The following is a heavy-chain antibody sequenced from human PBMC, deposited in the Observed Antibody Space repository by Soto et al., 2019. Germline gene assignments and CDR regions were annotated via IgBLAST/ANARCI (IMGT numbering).Heavy chain of an antibody. CDR2: ISGSGGST. J-gene: IGHJ6*02. V-gene: IGHV3-23*01. CDR1: GFTFSSYA. CDR3: AKDSSSLYVYYYYGMDV. D-gene: IGHD6-6*01. Sequence: PGGSLRLSCAASGFTFSSYAMSWVRQAPGKGLEWVSAISGSGGSTYYADSVKGRFTISRDNSKNTLYLQMNSLRAEDTAVYYCAKDSSSLYVYYYYGMDVWGQGTTVTVSS.